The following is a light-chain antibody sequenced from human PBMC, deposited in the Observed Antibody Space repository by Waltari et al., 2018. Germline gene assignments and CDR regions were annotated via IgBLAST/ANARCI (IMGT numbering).Light chain of an antibody. CDR2: EVS. Sequence: QAAPTQPPSVSGSPGQSVTISCTGTSSDIGYYNALSWYQQHPGQAHKLMCYEVSKRPSGVSDRFSGSKYGNTASLTISGLQAEDEADYYCSSYAGSNTYIFGAGTRLTVL. CDR3: SSYAGSNTYI. CDR1: SSDIGYYNA. J-gene: IGLJ1*01. V-gene: IGLV2-11*01.